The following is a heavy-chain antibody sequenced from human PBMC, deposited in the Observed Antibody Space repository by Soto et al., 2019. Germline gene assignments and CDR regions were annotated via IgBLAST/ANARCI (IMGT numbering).Heavy chain of an antibody. CDR1: GGSISSSNW. CDR3: ARVSADYYDSSGYYGH. CDR2: IYHSGST. V-gene: IGHV4-4*02. J-gene: IGHJ4*02. D-gene: IGHD3-22*01. Sequence: SETLSLTCAVSGGSISSSNWWSWVRQPPGKGLEWIGEIYHSGSTNYSPSLKSRVTISVDKSKNQFSLKLSSVTAADTAVYYCARVSADYYDSSGYYGHWGQGTLVTVSS.